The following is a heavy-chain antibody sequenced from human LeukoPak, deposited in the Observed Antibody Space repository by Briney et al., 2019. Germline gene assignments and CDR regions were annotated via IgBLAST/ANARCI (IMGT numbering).Heavy chain of an antibody. D-gene: IGHD1-26*01. Sequence: GGSLRLSCAASGFTFSNYGIHWVRQAPGKGLEWVGFIRNDGSDKYYADSLKGRFTISRDNAKNSLYLQMNSLGPEDTAVYYCARDPYSGNYGNYYYYYMDVWGKGTTVTISS. V-gene: IGHV3-30*02. J-gene: IGHJ6*03. CDR3: ARDPYSGNYGNYYYYYMDV. CDR1: GFTFSNYG. CDR2: IRNDGSDK.